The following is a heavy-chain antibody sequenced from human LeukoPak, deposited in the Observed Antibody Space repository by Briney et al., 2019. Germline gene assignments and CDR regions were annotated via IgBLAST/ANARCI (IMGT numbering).Heavy chain of an antibody. V-gene: IGHV1-69*05. D-gene: IGHD6-6*01. Sequence: SVKVSCKASGGTFSSYAISWVRQAPGQGLEWMGGIIPIFGTANYAQKFQGRVTITTDESTSTAYMELSSLRSEDTAVYYCARGRAARRDTGYYFDYWGQGTLVTVSS. CDR3: ARGRAARRDTGYYFDY. CDR1: GGTFSSYA. CDR2: IIPIFGTA. J-gene: IGHJ4*02.